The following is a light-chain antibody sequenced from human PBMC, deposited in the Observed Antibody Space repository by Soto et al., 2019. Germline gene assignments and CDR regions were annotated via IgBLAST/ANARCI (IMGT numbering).Light chain of an antibody. Sequence: QSALTQPASVSGSPGQSITISCTGSSSDFTTYHYVSWYRQHPGKAPKLMIYEVSHRPSGVSNRFSGSKSGNTASLTITGLQAEDEADYYCTSYVYGSGHFVFGTGTKLTVL. CDR3: TSYVYGSGHFV. V-gene: IGLV2-14*01. J-gene: IGLJ1*01. CDR2: EVS. CDR1: SSDFTTYHY.